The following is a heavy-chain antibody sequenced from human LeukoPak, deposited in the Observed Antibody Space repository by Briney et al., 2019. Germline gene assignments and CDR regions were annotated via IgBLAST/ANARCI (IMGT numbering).Heavy chain of an antibody. J-gene: IGHJ4*02. CDR2: ISGSGGST. CDR1: GFTFSSYA. D-gene: IGHD5-18*01. CDR3: VGYSYGYGY. V-gene: IGHV3-23*01. Sequence: GGSLRLSCAASGFTFSSYAMSWVRQAPGKGLEWASAISGSGGSTYYADSVKGRFTISRDNSKNTLYLQMNSLRAEDTAVYYCVGYSYGYGYWGQGTLVTVSS.